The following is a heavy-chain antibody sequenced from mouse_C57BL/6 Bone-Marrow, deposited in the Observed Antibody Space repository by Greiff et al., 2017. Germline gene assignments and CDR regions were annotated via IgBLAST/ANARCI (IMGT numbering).Heavy chain of an antibody. V-gene: IGHV1-7*01. J-gene: IGHJ1*03. Sequence: VQLQQSGAELAKPGASVKLSCKASGYTFTSYWMHWVKQRPGQGLEWIGYINPSNGYTKYNQKFKDKATLTADKSSSTAYMQLSSLTSEDSAVYYCASPYYYGSRKGYFDVWGTGTTVTVSS. D-gene: IGHD1-1*01. CDR3: ASPYYYGSRKGYFDV. CDR1: GYTFTSYW. CDR2: INPSNGYT.